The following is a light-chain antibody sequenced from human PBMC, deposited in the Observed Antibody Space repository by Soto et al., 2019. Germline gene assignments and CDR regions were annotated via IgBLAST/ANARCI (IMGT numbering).Light chain of an antibody. CDR2: KAS. J-gene: IGKJ1*01. CDR1: KSISSC. Sequence: DIQITQTPSSLSASVGDRVTITSRPSKSISSCLAWYQQKPGKAPKLLSYKASSLESGVPSRFSGIGSGTEFTLTISSLQPDDSATYYCQQYNSYSLTWTFGQGTKVDIK. CDR3: QQYNSYSLTWT. V-gene: IGKV1-5*03.